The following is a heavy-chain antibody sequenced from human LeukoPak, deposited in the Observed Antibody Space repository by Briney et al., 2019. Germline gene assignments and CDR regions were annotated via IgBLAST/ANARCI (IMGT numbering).Heavy chain of an antibody. Sequence: RTGGSLRLSCAASGFTFSSYGMSWVRQAPGKGLEWVSGINWNGGSTGYADSVKGRFTIPRDNAKNSLYLQMNSLRAEDTALYYCARGASIVVVPAASQSFGPIFRDYYYYYMDVWGKGTTVTVSS. J-gene: IGHJ6*03. CDR2: INWNGGST. CDR3: ARGASIVVVPAASQSFGPIFRDYYYYYMDV. V-gene: IGHV3-20*04. D-gene: IGHD2-2*01. CDR1: GFTFSSYG.